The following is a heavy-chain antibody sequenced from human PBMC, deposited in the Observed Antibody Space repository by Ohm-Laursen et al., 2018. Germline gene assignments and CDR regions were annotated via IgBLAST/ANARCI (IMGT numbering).Heavy chain of an antibody. V-gene: IGHV4-31*03. CDR1: GGSISSGGYY. CDR2: VYYSGST. J-gene: IGHJ5*02. D-gene: IGHD2-2*01. CDR3: ARYCSSTSCYSGGFDP. Sequence: TLSLTCTVSGGSISSGGYYWSWIRQHPGKGLEWIGYVYYSGSTYYNPSLKSRVTISVDTSKNQFSLKLSSVTAADTAVYYCARYCSSTSCYSGGFDPWGQGTLVTLSS.